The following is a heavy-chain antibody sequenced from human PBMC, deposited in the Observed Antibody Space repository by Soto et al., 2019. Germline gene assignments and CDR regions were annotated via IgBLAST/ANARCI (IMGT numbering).Heavy chain of an antibody. CDR3: AKDRVGFSYGHFFDY. Sequence: QIQLVESGGGVVQPGRSLRLSCVASGFTFSSYGIHWIRQAPGKWLEWVAFISYDGAIKNYAESVKGRFTISRANSNSTLFLQINSLRGEDTAVYYCAKDRVGFSYGHFFDYWGQGARVTVSS. D-gene: IGHD5-18*01. V-gene: IGHV3-30*18. CDR2: ISYDGAIK. CDR1: GFTFSSYG. J-gene: IGHJ4*02.